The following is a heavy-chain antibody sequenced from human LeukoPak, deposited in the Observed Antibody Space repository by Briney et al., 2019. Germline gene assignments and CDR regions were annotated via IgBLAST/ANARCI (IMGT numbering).Heavy chain of an antibody. J-gene: IGHJ5*02. CDR1: GYTFTTYG. CDR3: ARDLIAARPNWYDP. V-gene: IGHV1-18*01. D-gene: IGHD6-6*01. Sequence: ASVKVSCKASGYTFTTYGISWVRQAPGQGLEWMGLISAYNSNTNYEQKLQGRVTMTTDTSTSTAYMELRSLRSDDTAVYYCARDLIAARPNWYDPWGQGTLVTVSS. CDR2: ISAYNSNT.